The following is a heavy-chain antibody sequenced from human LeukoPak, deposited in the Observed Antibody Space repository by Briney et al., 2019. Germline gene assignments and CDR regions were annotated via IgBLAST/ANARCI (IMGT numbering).Heavy chain of an antibody. CDR3: ARSFSDRFYFEH. V-gene: IGHV4-38-2*02. D-gene: IGHD1-14*01. CDR2: IYHSGYT. J-gene: IGHJ4*02. CDR1: GYSISSGYY. Sequence: SETLSLTCTVSGYSISSGYYWGWIRQPPGKGLEWIGSIYHSGYTYYNPSLKSRVTISVDTSKNQFSLKLSSVTAADTAVYYCARSFSDRFYFEHWGQGALVTVSS.